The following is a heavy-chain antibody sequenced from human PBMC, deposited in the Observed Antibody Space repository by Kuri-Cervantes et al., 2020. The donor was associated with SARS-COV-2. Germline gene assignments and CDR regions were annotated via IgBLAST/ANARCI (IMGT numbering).Heavy chain of an antibody. Sequence: GGSLRLSCAASGFTFSSYWMHWVRQTPGKGLVWVTAISGSGGSTYYADSVKGRFTISRDNSKNTLYLQMNSLRAEDTAVYYGARTPAWVAWFDPWGQGTLVTVSS. D-gene: IGHD1-14*01. V-gene: IGHV3-23*01. CDR3: ARTPAWVAWFDP. CDR1: GFTFSSYW. CDR2: ISGSGGST. J-gene: IGHJ5*02.